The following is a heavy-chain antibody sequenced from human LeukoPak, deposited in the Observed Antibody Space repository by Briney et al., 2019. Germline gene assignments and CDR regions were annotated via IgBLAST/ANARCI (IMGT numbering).Heavy chain of an antibody. J-gene: IGHJ1*01. Sequence: GGPLRLSCAASGFTFDDYAMHWVRQAPGKGLEWVSGINWNSGSIGYADSVKGRFTISRDNAKNSLYLQMNSLRAEDTALYYCAKDPYSSSVQYFQHWGQGTLVTVSS. CDR2: INWNSGSI. V-gene: IGHV3-9*01. CDR1: GFTFDDYA. CDR3: AKDPYSSSVQYFQH. D-gene: IGHD6-13*01.